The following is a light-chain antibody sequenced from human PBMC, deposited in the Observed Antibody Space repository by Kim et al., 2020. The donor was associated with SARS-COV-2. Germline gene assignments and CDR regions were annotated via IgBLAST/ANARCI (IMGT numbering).Light chain of an antibody. J-gene: IGKJ2*01. CDR2: AAS. V-gene: IGKV1-39*01. CDR1: QSISTY. CDR3: QQSYISLYT. Sequence: DIQMTQSPSSLSVSVGDRVTITCRASQSISTYLNWYQQKPGKAPKLLIYAASSLQSGVPSRFSGSGSGTDFTLTISSLQPEDFATYYCQQSYISLYTLGQGTKLEI.